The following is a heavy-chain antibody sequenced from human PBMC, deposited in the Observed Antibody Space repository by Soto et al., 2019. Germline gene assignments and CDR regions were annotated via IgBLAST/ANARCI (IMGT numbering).Heavy chain of an antibody. CDR1: GFTFSDYY. V-gene: IGHV3-11*06. CDR2: ISSSSSYT. J-gene: IGHJ4*02. Sequence: GGSLRLSCAASGFTFSDYYMSWIRQAPGKGLEWVSYISSSSSYTNYADSVKGRFTISRDNAKNSLYLQMNSLRAEDTAVYYCARDQRRITGNRGEFDYWGQGTLVTVSS. D-gene: IGHD1-20*01. CDR3: ARDQRRITGNRGEFDY.